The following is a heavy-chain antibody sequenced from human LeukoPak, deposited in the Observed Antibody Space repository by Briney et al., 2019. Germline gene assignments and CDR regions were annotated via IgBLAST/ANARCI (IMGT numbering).Heavy chain of an antibody. V-gene: IGHV1-18*01. CDR2: ISAYNGNT. J-gene: IGHJ5*02. Sequence: ASVKVSCKASGYTFTSHGISWVRQAPGQGLEWMGWISAYNGNTNYAQKLQGRVTMTTDTSTSTAYMELRSLRSDDTAVYYCARNLRVPLSGRFDPWGQGTLVTVSS. CDR3: ARNLRVPLSGRFDP. CDR1: GYTFTSHG.